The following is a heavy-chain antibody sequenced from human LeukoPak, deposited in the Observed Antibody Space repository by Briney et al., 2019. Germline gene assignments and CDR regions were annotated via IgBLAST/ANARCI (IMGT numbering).Heavy chain of an antibody. CDR3: ARDIVVVPAAGYYYYYYYYMDV. J-gene: IGHJ6*03. D-gene: IGHD2-2*01. CDR2: IYYSGST. CDR1: GGSISSSSYY. V-gene: IGHV4-39*07. Sequence: SETLSLTCTVSGGSISSSSYYWGWIRQPPGKGLEWIGSIYYSGSTYYNPSLKSRVTISVDTSKNQFSLKLSSVTAADTAVYYCARDIVVVPAAGYYYYYYYYMDVWGKGTTVTVSS.